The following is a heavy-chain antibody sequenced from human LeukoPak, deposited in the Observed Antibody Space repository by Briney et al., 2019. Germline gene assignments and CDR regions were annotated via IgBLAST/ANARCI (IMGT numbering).Heavy chain of an antibody. CDR3: ARGGVKFSPSLYGPGSYYKSYYYGMDV. CDR1: GGSFSGYY. J-gene: IGHJ6*02. CDR2: INHSGST. V-gene: IGHV4-34*01. Sequence: SETLSLTCAVYGGSFSGYYWSWIRQPPGKGLEWIGGINHSGSTNYNPSLKSRVTISVDTSKNQFSLKLSSVTAADTAVYYCARGGVKFSPSLYGPGSYYKSYYYGMDVWGQGTTVTVSS. D-gene: IGHD3-10*01.